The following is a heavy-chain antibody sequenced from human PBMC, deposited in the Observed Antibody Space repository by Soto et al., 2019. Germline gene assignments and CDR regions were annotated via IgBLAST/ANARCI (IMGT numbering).Heavy chain of an antibody. D-gene: IGHD2-8*01. Sequence: EVQLVESGGGLVQPGRSLRRSCVAYGFTFDDYAMHWVRQAPGKGLEWVSSISWNSDNMAYADSVKGRFAISRDNAKNSLYLQMNSLRPEDTALYYCAKDIGPCTRNYLAYWGQGTLVTVSS. CDR3: AKDIGPCTRNYLAY. CDR1: GFTFDDYA. J-gene: IGHJ4*02. V-gene: IGHV3-9*01. CDR2: ISWNSDNM.